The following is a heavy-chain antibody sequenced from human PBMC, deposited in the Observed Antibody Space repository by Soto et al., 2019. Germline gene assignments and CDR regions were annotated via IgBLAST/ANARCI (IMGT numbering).Heavy chain of an antibody. CDR2: ITTTSSTM. CDR1: GFIFSDYS. CDR3: ARDSSGRQYYGMEV. D-gene: IGHD3-22*01. J-gene: IGHJ6*04. V-gene: IGHV3-48*02. Sequence: GGSLRLSCTPSGFIFSDYSMNWVRQDPGKGLEWISYITTTSSTMYYADSVKGRFTISRDNAKNSLYLQMNSLRDEDTAVYYCARDSSGRQYYGMEVWGDETTFIASS.